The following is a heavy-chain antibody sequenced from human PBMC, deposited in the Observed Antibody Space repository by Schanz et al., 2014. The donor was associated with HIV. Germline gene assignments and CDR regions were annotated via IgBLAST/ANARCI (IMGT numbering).Heavy chain of an antibody. J-gene: IGHJ6*02. Sequence: QVPLVQSGAEVKKPGSSVKVSCKASGGTFSSYTITWVRQAPGQGLEWMGVIIPIFHTANYAQKFQSRVTIVADDSTSTAYMELSSLRSEDTAVYYCARRRGWGSYRYFPYGLDVWGQGTTVTVSS. V-gene: IGHV1-69*01. CDR2: IIPIFHTA. CDR3: ARRRGWGSYRYFPYGLDV. D-gene: IGHD3-16*02. CDR1: GGTFSSYT.